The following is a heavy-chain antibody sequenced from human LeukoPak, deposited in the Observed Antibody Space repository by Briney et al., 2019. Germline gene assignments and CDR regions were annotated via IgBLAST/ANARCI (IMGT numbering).Heavy chain of an antibody. V-gene: IGHV4-34*01. CDR1: GGSISSYY. CDR2: INHSGST. D-gene: IGHD6-13*01. Sequence: SETLSLTCTVSGGSISSYYWSWIRQPPGKGLEWIGEINHSGSTNYNPSLKSRVTISVDTSKNQFSLKLSSVTAADTAVYYCARGIAAAGTRFDPWGQGTLVTVSS. J-gene: IGHJ5*02. CDR3: ARGIAAAGTRFDP.